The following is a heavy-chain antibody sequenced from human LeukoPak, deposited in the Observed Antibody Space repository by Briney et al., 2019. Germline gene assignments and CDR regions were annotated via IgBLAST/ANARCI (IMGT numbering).Heavy chain of an antibody. CDR2: IFYSGDT. V-gene: IGHV4-39*01. CDR3: SRRGTTSSIGWFDP. CDR1: GASIRSSTHY. D-gene: IGHD3-16*01. J-gene: IGHJ5*02. Sequence: SETLSLTCSVSGASIRSSTHYWAWLRQAPGTGLEWVGSIFYSGDTYYNPSLRSRLTIAVDTSKSQFSLNLASVTASDTGTYFCSRRGTTSSIGWFDPWGQGSPVIVSS.